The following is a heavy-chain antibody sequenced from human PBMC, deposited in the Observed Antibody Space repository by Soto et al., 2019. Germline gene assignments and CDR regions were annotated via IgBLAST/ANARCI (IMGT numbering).Heavy chain of an antibody. CDR3: ARGMRFNAYYDFWSGYYKGQYYYYYYMDV. J-gene: IGHJ6*03. Sequence: ASVKVSCKASGYTFTSYDINWVRQATGQGLEWMGWMNPNSGNTGYAQKFQGRVTMTRNTSISTAYMELSSLRSEDTAVYYCARGMRFNAYYDFWSGYYKGQYYYYYYMDVWGKGTTVTVSS. V-gene: IGHV1-8*01. CDR1: GYTFTSYD. D-gene: IGHD3-3*01. CDR2: MNPNSGNT.